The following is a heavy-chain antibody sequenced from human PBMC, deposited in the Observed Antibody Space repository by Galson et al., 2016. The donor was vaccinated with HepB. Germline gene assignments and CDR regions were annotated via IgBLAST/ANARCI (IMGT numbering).Heavy chain of an antibody. D-gene: IGHD3/OR15-3a*01. CDR3: AATPDLILKWVDP. Sequence: SETLSLTCTVSGGSIGTGAYYWAWIRRPPGKGLEWIGSIHYGGSTYYHPSLRSRVTISVDTSKSQFSLRLTSVTAADTAVYYCAATPDLILKWVDPWGQGTLVSVSA. J-gene: IGHJ5*02. CDR2: IHYGGST. V-gene: IGHV4-39*01. CDR1: GGSIGTGAYY.